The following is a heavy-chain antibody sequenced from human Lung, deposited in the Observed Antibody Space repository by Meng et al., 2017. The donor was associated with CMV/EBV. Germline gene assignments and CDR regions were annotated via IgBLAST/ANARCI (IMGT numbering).Heavy chain of an antibody. Sequence: GGSLRLXCAASGFSLSAYWMGWLRQTPGKGLDWVAYISQDGSEIYYVDSVKGRFTISRDNAKNSLFLQMHNLRAEDTAVYHCARAKGDFTIWFDPWGQGTLVTVSS. V-gene: IGHV3-7*01. CDR2: ISQDGSEI. CDR1: GFSLSAYW. J-gene: IGHJ5*02. CDR3: ARAKGDFTIWFDP. D-gene: IGHD2-21*02.